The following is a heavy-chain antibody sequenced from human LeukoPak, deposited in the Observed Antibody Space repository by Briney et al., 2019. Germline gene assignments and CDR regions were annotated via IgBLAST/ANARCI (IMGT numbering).Heavy chain of an antibody. Sequence: SETLSLTCTVSGGSISSSSYYWGWIRQPPGKGLEWIGSIYYSGSTYYNPSLKSQVTISVDTSKNQFSLKLSSVTAADTAVYYCANYYYDSSGLNWFDPWGQGTLVTVSS. CDR1: GGSISSSSYY. CDR2: IYYSGST. J-gene: IGHJ5*02. D-gene: IGHD3-22*01. V-gene: IGHV4-39*01. CDR3: ANYYYDSSGLNWFDP.